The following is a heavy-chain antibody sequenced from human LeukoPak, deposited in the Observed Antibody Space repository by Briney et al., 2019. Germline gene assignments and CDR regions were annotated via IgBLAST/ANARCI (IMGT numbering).Heavy chain of an antibody. CDR3: ARRGEAMDPFDY. J-gene: IGHJ4*02. CDR1: GYRFSNYW. V-gene: IGHV5-51*01. D-gene: IGHD5-18*01. Sequence: GESPKISFKVSGYRFSNYWIGRFPPLPGKGLELIGIIYAGDSDTRYSPSFQGQVTISADKSIKSAYLQWSSLKASDAAIYYCARRGEAMDPFDYWGQGTLVTVSS. CDR2: IYAGDSDT.